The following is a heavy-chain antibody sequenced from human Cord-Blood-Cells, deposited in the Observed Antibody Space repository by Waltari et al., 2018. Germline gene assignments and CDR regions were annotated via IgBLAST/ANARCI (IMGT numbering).Heavy chain of an antibody. Sequence: EVQLVESGGGLVKPGGSLRLSWSASGFTFSNACMSWVRQAPGKGLEWVGRIKSKTDGGTTDYAAPVKGRFTISRDDSKNTLYLQMNSLKTEDTAVYYCTTARVGAFDIWGQGTMVTVSS. J-gene: IGHJ3*02. CDR2: IKSKTDGGTT. CDR1: GFTFSNAC. CDR3: TTARVGAFDI. V-gene: IGHV3-15*01. D-gene: IGHD1-26*01.